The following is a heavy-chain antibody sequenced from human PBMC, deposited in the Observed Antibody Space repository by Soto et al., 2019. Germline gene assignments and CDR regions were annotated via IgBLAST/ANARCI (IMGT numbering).Heavy chain of an antibody. CDR1: GFIFSNYV. CDR2: ISSSGGSA. V-gene: IGHV3-23*01. Sequence: GGSLRLSCAASGFIFSNYVMSWVRQVSGKGLEWVSGISSSGGSAFYADSVKGRFTISRDNSRNTLYLQINSLRVEDTAVYYCARKYRIAVAGMFFDFWGQGTLVTVSS. CDR3: ARKYRIAVAGMFFDF. D-gene: IGHD6-19*01. J-gene: IGHJ4*02.